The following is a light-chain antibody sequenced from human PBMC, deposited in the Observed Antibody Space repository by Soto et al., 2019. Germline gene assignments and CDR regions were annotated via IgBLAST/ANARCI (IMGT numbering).Light chain of an antibody. CDR3: QQLDYYPRT. J-gene: IGKJ1*01. CDR1: QGIGNY. V-gene: IGKV1-27*01. CDR2: AAS. Sequence: DIQMTQSPSSLSASIGDRVTITCRASQGIGNYLAWYQQKPGKVPKLLIYAASTLQSGVPSRFSGSGSGTDFTLTISSLQPEDVATYYCQQLDYYPRTFGQGTKVDNK.